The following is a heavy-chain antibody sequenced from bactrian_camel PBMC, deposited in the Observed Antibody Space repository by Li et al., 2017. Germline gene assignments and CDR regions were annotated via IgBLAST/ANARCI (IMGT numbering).Heavy chain of an antibody. J-gene: IGHJ4*01. CDR2: IDSDGNT. CDR1: GYSYFSYN. CDR3: AAGSSRGVPFRERGYPY. V-gene: IGHV3S10*01. D-gene: IGHD3*01. Sequence: DVQLVESGGGSVQAGGALRLSCRAPGYSYFSYNMAWFRQAPGNQREGVAGIDSDGNTVYAASVKGRFTISKDNAKKTVYLQMDSLTPEDTAMYYCAAGSSRGVPFRERGYPYWGQGTQVTVS.